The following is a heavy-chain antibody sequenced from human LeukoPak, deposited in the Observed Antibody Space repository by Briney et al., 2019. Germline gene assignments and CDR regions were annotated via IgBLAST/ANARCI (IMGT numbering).Heavy chain of an antibody. CDR3: ARGSPLPARVDYYYYGMDV. V-gene: IGHV4-59*01. D-gene: IGHD2-15*01. CDR1: GGSISSYY. Sequence: PSETLSLTCTVSGGSISSYYWSWIRQPPGKGLEWIGYIYYSGSTNYNPSLKSRVTISVDTSKNQFSLKLSSVTAADTAVYYCARGSPLPARVDYYYYGMDVWGQGTTVTVSS. J-gene: IGHJ6*02. CDR2: IYYSGST.